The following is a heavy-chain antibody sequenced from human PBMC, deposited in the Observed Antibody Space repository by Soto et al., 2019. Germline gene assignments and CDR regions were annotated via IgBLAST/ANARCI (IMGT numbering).Heavy chain of an antibody. CDR2: IFYSGNS. J-gene: IGHJ4*02. D-gene: IGHD3-16*01. V-gene: IGHV4-30-4*01. CDR3: ARVLTLTVVDY. CDR1: GGSISSGDYY. Sequence: PSETLALTCTVSGGSISSGDYYWGGIRQPPGKGLEWIGYIFYSGNSYYNPSLKSRVAISADSSKNQFSLKLSSVTAADTAGYYCARVLTLTVVDYWGQGTLVTVSS.